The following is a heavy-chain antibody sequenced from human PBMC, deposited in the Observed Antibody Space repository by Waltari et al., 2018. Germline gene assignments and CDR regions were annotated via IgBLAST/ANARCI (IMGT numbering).Heavy chain of an antibody. CDR3: ARAGRSWSHWYFDL. CDR2: INHRGST. D-gene: IGHD6-13*01. Sequence: QVQLQQWGAGLLKPSETLSLTCAVYGGSFSGYYWSWIRQPPGKGLEWIGEINHRGSTNYNPSLKSRVTISVDTSKNQFSLKLSSVTAADTAVYYCARAGRSWSHWYFDLWGRGTLVTVSS. V-gene: IGHV4-34*01. CDR1: GGSFSGYY. J-gene: IGHJ2*01.